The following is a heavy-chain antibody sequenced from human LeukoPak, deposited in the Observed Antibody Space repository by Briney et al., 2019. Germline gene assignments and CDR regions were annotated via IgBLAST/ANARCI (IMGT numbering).Heavy chain of an antibody. CDR3: ARDSYGMDV. Sequence: PGGSLRLSCAASGFAFSGYAMSWVRQAPGKGLEWVAIISYDGSNKYYADSVKGRFTISRDNSKNTLDLQMNSLRVEDTAVYYCARDSYGMDVWGQGTTVTVSS. V-gene: IGHV3-30*04. CDR1: GFAFSGYA. CDR2: ISYDGSNK. J-gene: IGHJ6*02.